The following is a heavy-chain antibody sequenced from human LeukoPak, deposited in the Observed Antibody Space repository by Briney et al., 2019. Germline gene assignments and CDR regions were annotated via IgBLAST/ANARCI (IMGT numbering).Heavy chain of an antibody. V-gene: IGHV1-2*02. CDR2: INPNSGGT. Sequence: GASVKVSCKASGYTFTGCYMHWVRQAPGQGLEWMGWINPNSGGTNYAQKFQGRVTMTRDTSISTAYMELSRLRSDDTAVYYCARVTNYDYVWGSYSDYWGQGTLVTVSS. CDR3: ARVTNYDYVWGSYSDY. D-gene: IGHD3-16*01. J-gene: IGHJ4*02. CDR1: GYTFTGCY.